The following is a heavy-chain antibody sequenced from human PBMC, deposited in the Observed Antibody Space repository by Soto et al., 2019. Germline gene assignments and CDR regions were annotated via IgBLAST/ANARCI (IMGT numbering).Heavy chain of an antibody. CDR1: GFTFSSYA. D-gene: IGHD3-10*01. Sequence: GGSLRLSCAASGFTFSSYAMHWVRQAPGKGLEYVSAISSNGGSTYYANSVKGRFTISRDNSKNTLYLQMGSLRAEDMAVYYCARGPLWFGELEYWGQGTLVTVSS. J-gene: IGHJ4*02. CDR2: ISSNGGST. V-gene: IGHV3-64*01. CDR3: ARGPLWFGELEY.